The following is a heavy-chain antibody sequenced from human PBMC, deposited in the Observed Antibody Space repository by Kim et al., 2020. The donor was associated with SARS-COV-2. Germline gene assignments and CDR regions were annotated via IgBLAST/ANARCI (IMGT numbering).Heavy chain of an antibody. CDR2: ISWNSGSI. V-gene: IGHV3-9*01. CDR3: AKDKQTIFGVINQPIFDY. J-gene: IGHJ4*02. D-gene: IGHD3-3*01. CDR1: GFTFGDYA. Sequence: GGSLRLSCAASGFTFGDYAMHWVRQAPGKGLEWVSGISWNSGSIGYADSVKGRFTISRDNAKNSLYLQMNSLRAEDTALYYCAKDKQTIFGVINQPIFDYWGQGTLVTVSS.